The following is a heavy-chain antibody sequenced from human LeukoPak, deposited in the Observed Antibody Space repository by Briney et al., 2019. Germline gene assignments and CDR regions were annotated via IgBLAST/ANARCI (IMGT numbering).Heavy chain of an antibody. Sequence: SETLSLTCAVYGGSFSGYYWSWIRHPPGRGLEWVGEINHSGRTDSNPSLKRRVTISVDTSKNQFPPKLSSVSAADTAVYNCAQIAAAGNDAFDIWGQGTMVTVSS. CDR2: INHSGRT. CDR1: GGSFSGYY. CDR3: AQIAAAGNDAFDI. J-gene: IGHJ3*02. D-gene: IGHD6-13*01. V-gene: IGHV4-34*01.